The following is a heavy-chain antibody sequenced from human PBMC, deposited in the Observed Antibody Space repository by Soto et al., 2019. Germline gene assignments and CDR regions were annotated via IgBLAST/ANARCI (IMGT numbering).Heavy chain of an antibody. CDR1: GGTFSSYT. CDR3: ARVYYAWQLDY. J-gene: IGHJ4*02. Sequence: QVQLVQSGAEVKKPGSSVKVSCKASGGTFSSYTISWVRQAPGQGLEWMGRIIPILGIANYAQKFQGRVTITADKATSTAYMELSSMRSEDTAVYYCARVYYAWQLDYWGQGTLVTVSS. V-gene: IGHV1-69*02. CDR2: IIPILGIA. D-gene: IGHD3-10*01.